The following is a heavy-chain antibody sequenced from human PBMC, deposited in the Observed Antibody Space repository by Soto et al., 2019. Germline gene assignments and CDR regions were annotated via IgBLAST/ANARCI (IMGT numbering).Heavy chain of an antibody. CDR2: IYHSGST. V-gene: IGHV4-30-2*01. CDR3: AAGGGLPRYY. Sequence: QLQLQESGSGLVKPSQTLSLTCAVSGGSISSGGYSWSWIRQPPGKGLEWIGYIYHSGSTYYNPSLKSRVTISGDRSKTPFSLKLSSVPAADTAVYYCAAGGGLPRYYWGQGTLVTVSS. J-gene: IGHJ4*02. D-gene: IGHD5-12*01. CDR1: GGSISSGGYS.